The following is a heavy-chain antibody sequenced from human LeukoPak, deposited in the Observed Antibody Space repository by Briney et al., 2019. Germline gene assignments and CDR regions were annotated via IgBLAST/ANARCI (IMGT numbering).Heavy chain of an antibody. V-gene: IGHV3-21*01. CDR1: GFTFSSYS. Sequence: GGSLRLSCAASGFTFSSYSMNWVRQAPGKGLEWVSSISSSSSYIYYADSVKGRFTISRDNAKNSLYLQMNSLRAEDTAVYYCARGGRLLWFGESLNAFDIWGQGTMVTVSS. CDR3: ARGGRLLWFGESLNAFDI. J-gene: IGHJ3*02. D-gene: IGHD3-10*01. CDR2: ISSSSSYI.